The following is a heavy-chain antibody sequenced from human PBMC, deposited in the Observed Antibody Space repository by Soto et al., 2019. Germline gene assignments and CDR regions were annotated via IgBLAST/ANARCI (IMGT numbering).Heavy chain of an antibody. D-gene: IGHD4-17*01. J-gene: IGHJ1*01. Sequence: QVQLVESGGGVVQPGRSLRLSCAASGFTFRTYGIHWVRQASGKGLEWVALISKDGTSTYYADSVRGRVTTSRDNSQNKVFLQMNSLRPEDTAIYFCARGTDYADLGNAEYFHPWGQCTLVTVSS. CDR3: ARGTDYADLGNAEYFHP. V-gene: IGHV3-30*03. CDR2: ISKDGTST. CDR1: GFTFRTYG.